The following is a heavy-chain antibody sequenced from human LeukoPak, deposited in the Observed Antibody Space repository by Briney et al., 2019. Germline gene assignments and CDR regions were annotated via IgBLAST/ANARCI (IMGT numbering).Heavy chain of an antibody. Sequence: PGGSLRLSCAASGFTFSSYWMSWVRQAAGQGLEWVGNIKQYGSEKYYVDSVKSRFTISRDNAKNSLYLQMNSLRAEDTAVYYCARGTLTGTTHWGQGTLVTVSS. CDR3: ARGTLTGTTH. CDR2: IKQYGSEK. CDR1: GFTFSSYW. D-gene: IGHD1-20*01. V-gene: IGHV3-7*01. J-gene: IGHJ4*02.